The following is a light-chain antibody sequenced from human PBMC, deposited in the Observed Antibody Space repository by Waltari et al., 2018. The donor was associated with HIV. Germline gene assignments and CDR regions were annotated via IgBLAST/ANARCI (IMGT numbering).Light chain of an antibody. Sequence: DIQMTQSPSSLSVSVGDRVTITCQASQDIKRYLNWYQQKPGKSPKLLIYDASDLETGVPPRFSGRGSGTDFTFTITNLQPEDFATYYCQQYETLPPMYTFGQGTKLEIK. CDR1: QDIKRY. J-gene: IGKJ2*01. V-gene: IGKV1-33*01. CDR3: QQYETLPPMYT. CDR2: DAS.